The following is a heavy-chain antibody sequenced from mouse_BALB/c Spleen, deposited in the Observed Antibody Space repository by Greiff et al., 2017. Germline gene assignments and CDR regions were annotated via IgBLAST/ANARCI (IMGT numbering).Heavy chain of an antibody. CDR3: AREDGNYLYYFDY. V-gene: IGHV1-63*02. J-gene: IGHJ2*01. CDR2: IYPGGGYT. CDR1: GYTFTNYW. Sequence: VQLQQSGAELVRPGTSVKISCKASGYTFTNYWLGWVKQRPGHGLEWIGDIYPGGGYTNYNEKFKGKATLTADTSSSTAYMQLSSLTSEDSAVYFCAREDGNYLYYFDYWGQGTTLTVSS. D-gene: IGHD2-1*01.